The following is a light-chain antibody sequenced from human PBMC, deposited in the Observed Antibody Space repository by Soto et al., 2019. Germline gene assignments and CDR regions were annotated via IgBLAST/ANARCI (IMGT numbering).Light chain of an antibody. Sequence: DIQLTQSPSFLSASVGDRVTITCRASQGISTYLAWYQQEPGKAPKLLIYAASSLQSGVPSRFSGSGSGTEFTLTINRRQPEDFSTYYCQQLNSYPRTFGQGTKVEIK. CDR2: AAS. V-gene: IGKV1-9*01. J-gene: IGKJ1*01. CDR3: QQLNSYPRT. CDR1: QGISTY.